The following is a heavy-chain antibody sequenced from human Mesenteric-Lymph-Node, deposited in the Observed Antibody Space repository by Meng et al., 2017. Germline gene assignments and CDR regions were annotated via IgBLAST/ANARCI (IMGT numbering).Heavy chain of an antibody. CDR3: ARGRGNQPLFDF. D-gene: IGHD2/OR15-2a*01. J-gene: IGHJ4*02. CDR2: LIPVLNKA. CDR1: GGSFSTYT. V-gene: IGHV1-69*10. Sequence: QMVQSGAEVNKPGSSVKVACNTSGGSFSTYTFSWVRQAPGQGLEWMGGLIPVLNKAKSAPRFQDRVTFTADETTTTAYMELSSLTFEDTAVYFCARGRGNQPLFDFWGQGTLVTVSS.